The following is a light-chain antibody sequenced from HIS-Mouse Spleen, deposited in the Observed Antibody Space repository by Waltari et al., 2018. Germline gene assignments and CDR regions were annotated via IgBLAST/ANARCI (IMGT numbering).Light chain of an antibody. CDR2: EDS. CDR3: YSTDSSGNNRV. Sequence: SQDLTQPPSASVSPGQTSRITCSGDALPKEDAYWYQQKSRQAPVLVIYEDSKRPPGIPERVSGSSSGTMDTLTLSRAQVEDEADYYCYSTDSSGNNRVFGGGTKLTVL. V-gene: IGLV3-10*01. CDR1: ALPKED. J-gene: IGLJ2*01.